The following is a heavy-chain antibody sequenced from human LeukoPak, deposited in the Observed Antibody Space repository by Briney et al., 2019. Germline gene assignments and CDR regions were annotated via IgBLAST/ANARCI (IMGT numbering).Heavy chain of an antibody. CDR1: GGTFSSYA. J-gene: IGHJ6*03. D-gene: IGHD3-3*01. CDR3: ARARDYYDFWSGYHYYYYYMDV. Sequence: ASVKVSCKASGGTFSSYAISWVRQAPGQGLEWMGGIIPIFGTANYAQKFQGRVTITTDESTSTAYMELSSLRSEDTAVYYCARARDYYDFWSGYHYYYYYMDVWGKGTTVTVSS. V-gene: IGHV1-69*05. CDR2: IIPIFGTA.